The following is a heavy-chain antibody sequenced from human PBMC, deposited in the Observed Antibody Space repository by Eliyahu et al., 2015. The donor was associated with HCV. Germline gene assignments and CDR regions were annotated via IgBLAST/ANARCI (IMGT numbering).Heavy chain of an antibody. CDR1: GFTFSDYY. CDR2: ISSSSSYT. V-gene: IGHV3-11*06. CDR3: ARDGYCSGGRCSPTDFYYYGTDV. Sequence: QVQLVESGGGLVKPGGSLRLSCAASGFTFSDYYXSWXRRAPGKGLEWVXSYISSSSSYTNYADSVKGRFTISRDNAKNSLYLQVNSLRAEDTAVYYCARDGYCSGGRCSPTDFYYYGTDVWGQGTTVTVSS. D-gene: IGHD2-15*01. J-gene: IGHJ6*02.